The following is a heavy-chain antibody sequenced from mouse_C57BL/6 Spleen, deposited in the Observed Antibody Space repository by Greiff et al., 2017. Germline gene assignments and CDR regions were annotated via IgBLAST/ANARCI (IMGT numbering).Heavy chain of an antibody. D-gene: IGHD1-1*01. V-gene: IGHV5-4*03. Sequence: DVKLVESGGGLVKPGGSLKLSCAASGFTFSSYAMSWVRQTPEKRLEWVATISDGGSYTYYPDNVKGRFTISRDNAKNNLYLQMSHLKSEDTAMYYCARGLLLRWYFDVWGTGTTVTVSS. CDR1: GFTFSSYA. J-gene: IGHJ1*03. CDR2: ISDGGSYT. CDR3: ARGLLLRWYFDV.